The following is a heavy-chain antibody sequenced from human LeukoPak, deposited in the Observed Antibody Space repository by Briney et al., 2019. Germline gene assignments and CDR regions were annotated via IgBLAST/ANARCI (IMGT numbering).Heavy chain of an antibody. V-gene: IGHV3-43D*04. CDR2: INWDATRT. J-gene: IGHJ6*03. Sequence: GGSLRLSCAASGFTFGDYAMQWVRQAPGKGLDWVSLINWDATRTYYADSVKGRFTISRDNSKNSLSLQMNSLRPEDTALYYCAKERRGYYMDVWGKGTTVTVSS. D-gene: IGHD3-10*01. CDR1: GFTFGDYA. CDR3: AKERRGYYMDV.